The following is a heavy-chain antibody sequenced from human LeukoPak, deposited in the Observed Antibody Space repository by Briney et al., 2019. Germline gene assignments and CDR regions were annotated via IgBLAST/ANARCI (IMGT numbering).Heavy chain of an antibody. D-gene: IGHD4-23*01. CDR2: ISSTSSYI. J-gene: IGHJ4*02. Sequence: GGSLRLSCAASGFTFSTYSMNWVRQAPGRGLEWVSSISSTSSYIYYADSVKGRFTISRDNAKNSLYLQMNSLRAEDTAVYYCARAYGGELVDYFDYWGQGTLVTVSS. CDR3: ARAYGGELVDYFDY. V-gene: IGHV3-21*01. CDR1: GFTFSTYS.